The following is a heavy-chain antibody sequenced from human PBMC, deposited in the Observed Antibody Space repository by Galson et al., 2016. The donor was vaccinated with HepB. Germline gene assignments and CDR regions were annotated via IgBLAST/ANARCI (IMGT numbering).Heavy chain of an antibody. J-gene: IGHJ4*02. CDR1: GDSVSSNSAG. CDR3: ARSYLLGRGFGW. V-gene: IGHV6-1*01. D-gene: IGHD7-27*01. CDR2: TFYRSNWQN. Sequence: CAISGDSVSSNSAGWNWIRQSPSRGLEWLGRTFYRSNWQNDYAESVKSRITIKPDTSKNQFSLQLNSVTPDDTAMYYCARSYLLGRGFGWWGQGTLVAVSS.